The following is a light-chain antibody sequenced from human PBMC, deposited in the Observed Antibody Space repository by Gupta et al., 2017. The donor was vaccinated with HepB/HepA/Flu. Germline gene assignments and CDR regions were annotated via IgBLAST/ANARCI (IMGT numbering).Light chain of an antibody. CDR3: SSFEATNTWV. CDR1: SSDVGSYDF. J-gene: IGLJ3*02. CDR2: HVS. Sequence: QSALTQPASVSGSPGQSITISCAGTSSDVGSYDFVSWYQQHPGKAPKLLFYHVSNRPSGVSNRFSGSKSGNTASPTISGLQSEDDADFYCSSFEATNTWVFGGGTKLTVL. V-gene: IGLV2-14*01.